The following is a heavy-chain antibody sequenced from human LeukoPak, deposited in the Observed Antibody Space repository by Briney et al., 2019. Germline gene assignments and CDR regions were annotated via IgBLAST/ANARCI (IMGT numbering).Heavy chain of an antibody. CDR1: GYTFTIYG. Sequence: ASVKVSCKASGYTFTIYGISWVRQAPGQGLEWMGWISAYNGNTNYAQKLQGRVTMTTDTSTSTAYMELRSLRSEDTAVYYCARGGYYYDSSGYDVDYWGQGTLVTVSS. V-gene: IGHV1-18*01. CDR3: ARGGYYYDSSGYDVDY. D-gene: IGHD3-22*01. J-gene: IGHJ4*02. CDR2: ISAYNGNT.